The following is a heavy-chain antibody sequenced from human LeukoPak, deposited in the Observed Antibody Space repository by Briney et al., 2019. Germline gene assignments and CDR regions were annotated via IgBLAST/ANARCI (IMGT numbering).Heavy chain of an antibody. CDR2: IRGSGDT. CDR3: ARDRAATQDWVEFDP. V-gene: IGHV3-66*01. J-gene: IGHJ5*02. Sequence: GGSLRLSCAVSAFRASAYYMSWVRQAPGKGLEWVALIRGSGDTFYGDSVKGRFTISRDDSKNTVYLRMNSLRVEDTAVYFCARDRAATQDWVEFDPWGQGTLVTVSS. CDR1: AFRASAYY. D-gene: IGHD2-15*01.